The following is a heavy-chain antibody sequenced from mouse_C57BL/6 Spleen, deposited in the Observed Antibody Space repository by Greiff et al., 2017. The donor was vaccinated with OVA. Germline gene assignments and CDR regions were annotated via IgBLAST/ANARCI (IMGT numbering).Heavy chain of an antibody. J-gene: IGHJ1*03. Sequence: DVQLQESGPELVKPGASVKMSCKASGYTFTDYNMHWVKQSHGKSLEWIGYINPNNGGTSYNQKFKGKATLTVNKSSSTAYMELRSLTSEDSAVYYCARDYGSPPYWYFDVWGTGTTVTVSS. V-gene: IGHV1-22*01. CDR3: ARDYGSPPYWYFDV. D-gene: IGHD1-1*01. CDR1: GYTFTDYN. CDR2: INPNNGGT.